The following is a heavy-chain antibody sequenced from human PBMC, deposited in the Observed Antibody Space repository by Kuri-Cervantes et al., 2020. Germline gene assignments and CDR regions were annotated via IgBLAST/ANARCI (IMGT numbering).Heavy chain of an antibody. V-gene: IGHV3-9*01. CDR1: GFTFSSYD. CDR3: AKGPRGHYYMDV. Sequence: GGSLRLSCAASGFTFSSYDMHWVRQATGKGLEWVSGISWNSGSIGYADSVKGRFTISRDNAKNSLYLQMNSLRAEDTALYYCAKGPRGHYYMDVWGKGTTVTVSS. CDR2: ISWNSGSI. D-gene: IGHD3-10*01. J-gene: IGHJ6*03.